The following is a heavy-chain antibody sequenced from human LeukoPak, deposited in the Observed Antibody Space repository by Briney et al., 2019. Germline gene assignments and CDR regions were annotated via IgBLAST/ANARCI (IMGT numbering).Heavy chain of an antibody. Sequence: KTSETLSLTCAVYGGSFSGYYWSWIRQPPGKGLEWIGEINHSGSTNYNPSLKSRVTISVDTSKNQFSLKLSSVTAADTAVYYCARDNAAAGEFDYWGQGTLVTVSS. CDR1: GGSFSGYY. D-gene: IGHD6-13*01. CDR3: ARDNAAAGEFDY. CDR2: INHSGST. J-gene: IGHJ4*02. V-gene: IGHV4-34*01.